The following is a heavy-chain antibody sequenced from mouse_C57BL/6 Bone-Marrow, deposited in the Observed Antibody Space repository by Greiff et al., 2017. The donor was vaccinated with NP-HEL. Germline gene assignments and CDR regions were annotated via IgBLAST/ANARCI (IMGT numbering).Heavy chain of an antibody. CDR1: GFTFSDFY. D-gene: IGHD4-1*01. J-gene: IGHJ4*01. V-gene: IGHV7-1*01. Sequence: EVKLVESGGGLVQSGRSLRLSCATSGFTFSDFYMEWVRQAPGKGLEWIAASRNKANYYSTEYSGSVKGRFIVSRDTAQSILYLQMNALRAEDTAIYYCARDAWGWPGYAMDYWGQGTSVTVSS. CDR2: SRNKANYYST. CDR3: ARDAWGWPGYAMDY.